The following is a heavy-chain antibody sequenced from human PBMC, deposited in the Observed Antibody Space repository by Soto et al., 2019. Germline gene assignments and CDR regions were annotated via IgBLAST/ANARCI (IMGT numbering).Heavy chain of an antibody. Sequence: EVQLVESGGGLVKPGGSLRLSCAASGFTFSSYSMNWVRQAPGKGLEWVSSISSSSSYIYYADSVKGRFTISRDNAKSSLYLQKNSQRAEDTAVYYCARFTNGYEQCYYYGMDVGGQGTTVTVSS. CDR2: ISSSSSYI. CDR3: ARFTNGYEQCYYYGMDV. V-gene: IGHV3-21*01. D-gene: IGHD5-18*01. J-gene: IGHJ6*02. CDR1: GFTFSSYS.